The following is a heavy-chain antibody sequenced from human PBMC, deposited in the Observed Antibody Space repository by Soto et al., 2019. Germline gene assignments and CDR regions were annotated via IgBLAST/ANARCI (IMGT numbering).Heavy chain of an antibody. D-gene: IGHD3-3*01. V-gene: IGHV1-18*01. Sequence: QVHLVQSGAEVKKPGASVKVSCKGSGYAFTTYGITWVRQAPGQGLEWMGWISAHNGNTNYAQKLQGRVTVTRDTSTSTAYMELMSLRSADTAVYYCARWRDGDYWGQGALFTVSS. CDR1: GYAFTTYG. CDR3: ARWRDGDY. J-gene: IGHJ4*02. CDR2: ISAHNGNT.